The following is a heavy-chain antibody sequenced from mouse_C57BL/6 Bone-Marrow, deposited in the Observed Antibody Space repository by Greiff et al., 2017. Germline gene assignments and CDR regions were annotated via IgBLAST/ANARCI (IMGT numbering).Heavy chain of an antibody. CDR3: ARRSYAMDY. Sequence: EVHLVESGGDLVKPGGSLKLSCEASGFTFSSYGMSWVRQTPDKRLGWVATISSGGSSPYYQDSVKGRFTISRANAKNTLYLHMSILKSEDTALYYCARRSYAMDYWGQGTSVTVSS. CDR2: ISSGGSSP. V-gene: IGHV5-6*01. J-gene: IGHJ4*01. CDR1: GFTFSSYG.